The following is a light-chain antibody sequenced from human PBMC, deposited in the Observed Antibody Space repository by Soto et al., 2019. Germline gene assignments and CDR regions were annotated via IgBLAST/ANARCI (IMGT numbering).Light chain of an antibody. CDR1: QTVTNTY. Sequence: EIVLTQSPGTLSLSPGERATLSCRASQTVTNTYLAWYQQKSGQAPNFLIYGASNRATGIPDRFSGSGSGTEFKLTISRLEPEDFAVYYCQQYGTLPPTFGGGTKVEI. CDR2: GAS. V-gene: IGKV3-20*01. J-gene: IGKJ4*01. CDR3: QQYGTLPPT.